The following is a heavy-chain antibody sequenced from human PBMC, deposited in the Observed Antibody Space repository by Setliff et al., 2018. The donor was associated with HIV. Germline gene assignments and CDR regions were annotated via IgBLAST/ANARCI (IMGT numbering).Heavy chain of an antibody. CDR1: GFTFGDYA. V-gene: IGHV3-49*03. CDR2: IRNKAFSETT. D-gene: IGHD7-27*01. Sequence: PGGSLRLSCTASGFTFGDYAMSWFRQAPGKGLEWVGFIRNKAFSETTDYAASVKGRFTFSRDDSKGIAYLQMNSLKTEDTAVYYCARSDWGSKDDYWGQGTLVTVSS. J-gene: IGHJ4*02. CDR3: ARSDWGSKDDY.